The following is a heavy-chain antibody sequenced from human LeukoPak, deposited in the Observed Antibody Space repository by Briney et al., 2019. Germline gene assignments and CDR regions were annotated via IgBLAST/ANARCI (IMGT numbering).Heavy chain of an antibody. CDR1: GYTFTNYY. CDR2: INASGGST. D-gene: IGHD6-19*01. CDR3: ARAETPAEGDGYSSGWSKG. J-gene: IGHJ4*02. V-gene: IGHV1-46*01. Sequence: RASVKVSCKASGYTFTNYYMHWVRQAPGQGLEWMGIINASGGSTSYAQKVQGRVTLTRDMSTSTAYTELSSLRSEHTAAYYYARAETPAEGDGYSSGWSKGWGQGTLVTVSS.